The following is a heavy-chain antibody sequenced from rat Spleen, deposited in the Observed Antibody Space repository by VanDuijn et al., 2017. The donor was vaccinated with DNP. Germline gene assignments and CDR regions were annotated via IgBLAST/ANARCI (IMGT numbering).Heavy chain of an antibody. Sequence: EVQLQESGPGLVKPSQSLSLTCSVTGYSITSSYRWNWIRKFPGNKLEWMGSINSAGTTNYNPSLKSRIYITKDTSKNRLFLQVNSVTTEDTATYYCARWPGYNPPYAMDAWGQGTSVTVSS. V-gene: IGHV3-3*01. CDR3: ARWPGYNPPYAMDA. CDR1: GYSITSSYR. D-gene: IGHD1-4*01. CDR2: INSAGTT. J-gene: IGHJ4*01.